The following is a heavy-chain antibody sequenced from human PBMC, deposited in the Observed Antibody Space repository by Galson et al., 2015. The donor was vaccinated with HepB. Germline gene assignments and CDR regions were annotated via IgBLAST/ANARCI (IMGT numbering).Heavy chain of an antibody. Sequence: SVKVSCKASGYTFTSYGISWVRQAPGQGLEWMGGIIPIFGTANYAQKFQGRVTITTDKSTSTAYMELSSLRSEDTAVYYCARGEDGYSFDYWGQGTLVTVSS. CDR1: GYTFTSYG. CDR3: ARGEDGYSFDY. CDR2: IIPIFGTA. J-gene: IGHJ4*02. D-gene: IGHD5-24*01. V-gene: IGHV1-69*05.